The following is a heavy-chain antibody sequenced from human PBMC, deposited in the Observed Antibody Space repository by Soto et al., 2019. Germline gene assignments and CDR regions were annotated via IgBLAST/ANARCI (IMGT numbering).Heavy chain of an antibody. V-gene: IGHV3-74*01. CDR2: INRDANDI. CDR3: ARDVPQHWFDY. CDR1: RGAVVAYW. J-gene: IGHJ5*01. D-gene: IGHD3-10*02. Sequence: EVQRVESGGGLVQPGGSLRSSCEAYRGAVVAYWRHWVRQAPGKGLVWVSRINRDANDIIYADSVKGRFTAARDNAKTMVFLQMTSLSVEDTAVYYCARDVPQHWFDYWGQGPRVTVSS.